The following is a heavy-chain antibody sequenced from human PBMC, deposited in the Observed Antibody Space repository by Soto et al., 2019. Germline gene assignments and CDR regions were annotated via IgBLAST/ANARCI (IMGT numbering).Heavy chain of an antibody. CDR1: GYTFSTYA. D-gene: IGHD3-16*01. Sequence: QVRLVQSGIEVKKPGASVKVSCKTSGYTFSTYAISWVRQAPGQGLEWMGWISAYNGITVCAQVFQGRVTMTTNTATSTAYLELTSIRSDDTAVYYCARSGGVYDNWGQGTMVTVSS. V-gene: IGHV1-18*01. CDR3: ARSGGVYDN. CDR2: ISAYNGIT. J-gene: IGHJ4*02.